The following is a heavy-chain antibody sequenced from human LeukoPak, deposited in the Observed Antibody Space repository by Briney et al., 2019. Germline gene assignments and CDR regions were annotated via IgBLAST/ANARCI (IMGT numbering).Heavy chain of an antibody. D-gene: IGHD6-19*01. J-gene: IGHJ4*02. CDR2: IKYDGSEK. Sequence: GGSLRLSCTGSGFAFSNYWMSWVRQAPGKGLEWVANIKYDGSEKYYVDSVKGRLTISRDNAKNSLYLQMNSLRAEDTAVYYCARDPSQPYSSPYYFDYWGQGTLVTVSS. CDR3: ARDPSQPYSSPYYFDY. CDR1: GFAFSNYW. V-gene: IGHV3-7*01.